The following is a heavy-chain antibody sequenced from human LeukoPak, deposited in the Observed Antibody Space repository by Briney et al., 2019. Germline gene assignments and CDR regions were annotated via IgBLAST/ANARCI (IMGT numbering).Heavy chain of an antibody. CDR2: IYHSGST. D-gene: IGHD5-18*01. Sequence: SETLSLTCTVSRGSISSGAYYWSWIRQHPGKGLEWLGYIYHSGSTYYNPSLESRISISLDTSKNQFSLKLSSVTAADTAVYYCARSLDTAMVSYYYYMDVWGKGTTVTVSS. V-gene: IGHV4-31*03. CDR1: RGSISSGAYY. J-gene: IGHJ6*03. CDR3: ARSLDTAMVSYYYYMDV.